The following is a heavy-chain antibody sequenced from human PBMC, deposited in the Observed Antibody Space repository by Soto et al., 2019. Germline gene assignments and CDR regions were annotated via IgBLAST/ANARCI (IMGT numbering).Heavy chain of an antibody. V-gene: IGHV4-34*01. Sequence: SETLSLTCAVYGGSFSGYYWSWIRQPPGKGLEWIGEINHSGSTNYNPSLKSRVTISVDTSKNQFSLKLSSVTAADTAVYYCARGSGYCSSTSCYRRDGMDGWGQGTTVTVSS. J-gene: IGHJ6*02. CDR2: INHSGST. CDR3: ARGSGYCSSTSCYRRDGMDG. CDR1: GGSFSGYY. D-gene: IGHD2-2*02.